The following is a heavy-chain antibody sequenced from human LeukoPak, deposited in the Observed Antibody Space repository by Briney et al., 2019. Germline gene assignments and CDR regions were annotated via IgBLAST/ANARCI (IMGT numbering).Heavy chain of an antibody. CDR2: IIPIFGTA. V-gene: IGHV1-69*05. D-gene: IGHD1-26*01. Sequence: SVKVSCKASGGTFSSYAISWVRQAPGQGLEWMGGIIPIFGTANYAQKLQGRVTMTTDTSTSTAYMELRSLRSDDTAVYYCARDDQEPGRYYYYYYGMDVWGQGTTVTVSS. CDR1: GGTFSSYA. CDR3: ARDDQEPGRYYYYYYGMDV. J-gene: IGHJ6*02.